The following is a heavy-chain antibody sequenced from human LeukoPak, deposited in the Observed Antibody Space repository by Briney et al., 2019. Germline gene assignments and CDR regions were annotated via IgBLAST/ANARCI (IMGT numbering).Heavy chain of an antibody. Sequence: GGSLRLSCAASGFTFSSYAMHWARQAPGKGLEWVAVISYDGSNKYYADSVKGRFTISRDNSKNTLYLQMNSLRAEDTAVYYCASPFDDYGDYSASNAFDIWGQGTMVTVSS. D-gene: IGHD4-17*01. CDR2: ISYDGSNK. CDR1: GFTFSSYA. J-gene: IGHJ3*02. CDR3: ASPFDDYGDYSASNAFDI. V-gene: IGHV3-30-3*01.